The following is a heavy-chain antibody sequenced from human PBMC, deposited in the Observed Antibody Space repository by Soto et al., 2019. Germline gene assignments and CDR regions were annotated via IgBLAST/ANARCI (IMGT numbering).Heavy chain of an antibody. Sequence: GGSLRLSCAASGFTFSSYAMHWVRQAPGKGLEWVAVISYDGSNKYYADSVKGRFTISRDNSKNTLYLQMISLSAEDTAMYYCARDGDVNTGFGKDYWGQGTLVTVSS. J-gene: IGHJ4*02. CDR3: ARDGDVNTGFGKDY. CDR2: ISYDGSNK. D-gene: IGHD3-16*01. V-gene: IGHV3-30-3*01. CDR1: GFTFSSYA.